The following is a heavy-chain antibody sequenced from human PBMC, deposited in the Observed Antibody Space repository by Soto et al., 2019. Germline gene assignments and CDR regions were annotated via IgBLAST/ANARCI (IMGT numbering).Heavy chain of an antibody. CDR3: ARELSSAVDRMDV. CDR1: GGSFSGYY. Sequence: PSETLSLTCAVYGGSFSGYYWSWIRQPPGKGLEWIGEINHSGSTNYNPSLKSRVTISVDTSKNQFSLKLSSVTAADTAVYYCARELSSAVDRMDVWGQGTTVTVSS. CDR2: INHSGST. J-gene: IGHJ6*02. D-gene: IGHD5-12*01. V-gene: IGHV4-34*01.